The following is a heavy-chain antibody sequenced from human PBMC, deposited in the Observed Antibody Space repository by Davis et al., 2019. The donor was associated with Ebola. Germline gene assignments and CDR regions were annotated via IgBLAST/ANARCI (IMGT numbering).Heavy chain of an antibody. V-gene: IGHV3-43D*03. CDR2: IIWDGRST. CDR3: AAYDSTFRNY. Sequence: GESLKISCAASGFSFGYYAMHWVRQAPGKGLEWVSLIIWDGRSTAYAESVRGRFSISRDNSKKFLYLQMNSLRAEDTALYYCAAYDSTFRNYWGQGTLVTVSS. CDR1: GFSFGYYA. D-gene: IGHD3-22*01. J-gene: IGHJ4*02.